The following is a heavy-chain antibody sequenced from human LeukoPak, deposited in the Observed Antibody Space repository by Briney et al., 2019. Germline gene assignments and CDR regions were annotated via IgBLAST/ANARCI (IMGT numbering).Heavy chain of an antibody. V-gene: IGHV4-39*07. CDR3: AKSRGYSNGSWGKYFDY. D-gene: IGHD5-18*01. J-gene: IGHJ4*02. CDR1: GGSISSSSYY. Sequence: SETLSLTCTVSGGSISSSSYYWGWIRQPPGKGLEWIGEINQSGSTNYNPSLKSRVTISVDTSKNQFSLKLSSVTAADTAVYFCAKSRGYSNGSWGKYFDYWGQGALVTVSS. CDR2: INQSGST.